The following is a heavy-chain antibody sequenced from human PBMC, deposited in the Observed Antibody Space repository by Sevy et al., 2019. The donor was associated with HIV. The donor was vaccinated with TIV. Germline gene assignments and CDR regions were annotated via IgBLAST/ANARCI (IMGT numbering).Heavy chain of an antibody. CDR2: ISYDGSNK. D-gene: IGHD3-10*01. Sequence: GGSLRLSCAASGFTFSSYGMHWVRQAPGKGLEWVAVISYDGSNKYYADSVKGRFTISRDNSKNTLYLQMNSLRAEDTAVYYCAKDESPMVFGGYGMDVWGQGTTVTVSS. J-gene: IGHJ6*02. CDR1: GFTFSSYG. CDR3: AKDESPMVFGGYGMDV. V-gene: IGHV3-30*18.